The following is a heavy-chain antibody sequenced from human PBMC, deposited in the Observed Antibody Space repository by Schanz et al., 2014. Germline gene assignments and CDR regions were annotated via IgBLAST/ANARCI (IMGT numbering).Heavy chain of an antibody. J-gene: IGHJ4*02. CDR1: GGSFSGYY. CDR2: INHSGST. Sequence: QVQLQQWGAGLLKPSETLSLTCAVYGGSFSGYYWSWIRQPPGKGLEWIGEINHSGSTNYNPSLKSRVPRSVDPSKTHFSLKVRSVTAADTAVYYCARARGSNRGPRKYYFDYWGQGTLVTVSS. CDR3: ARARGSNRGPRKYYFDY. V-gene: IGHV4-34*01.